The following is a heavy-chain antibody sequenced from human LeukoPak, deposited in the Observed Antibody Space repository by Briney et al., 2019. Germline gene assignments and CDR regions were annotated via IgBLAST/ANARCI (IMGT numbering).Heavy chain of an antibody. CDR3: AREQVDIVATTLNWFDP. V-gene: IGHV1-18*01. Sequence: GASVKVSCKASGYTFTSYGISWVRQAPGQGLEWMGWISAYNGNTNYAQKLQGRVTMTTDTSTSTAYMELRSLRSDDTAVYYCAREQVDIVATTLNWFDPWGQGTLVTVSS. CDR1: GYTFTSYG. J-gene: IGHJ5*02. D-gene: IGHD5-12*01. CDR2: ISAYNGNT.